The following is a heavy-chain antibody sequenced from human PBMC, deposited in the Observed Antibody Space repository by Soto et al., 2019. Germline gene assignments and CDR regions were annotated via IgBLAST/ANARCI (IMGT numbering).Heavy chain of an antibody. CDR1: GGTFSSYT. J-gene: IGHJ3*02. CDR3: ARETYGDPADHALYAFDI. Sequence: QVQLVQSGAEVKKPGSSVKVSCKASGGTFSSYTISWVRQAPGQGLEWMGRIIPILGIANYAQKFQGRVTITADXXTXTXXMELSSLRSEDTAVYYCARETYGDPADHALYAFDIWGQGTMVTVSS. D-gene: IGHD4-17*01. V-gene: IGHV1-69*08. CDR2: IIPILGIA.